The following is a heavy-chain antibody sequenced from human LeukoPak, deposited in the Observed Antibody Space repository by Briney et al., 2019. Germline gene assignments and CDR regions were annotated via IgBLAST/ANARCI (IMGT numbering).Heavy chain of an antibody. CDR1: GGSISSGSYY. V-gene: IGHV4-39*01. D-gene: IGHD4-17*01. CDR2: IYYSGST. J-gene: IGHJ4*02. CDR3: ARPGRTYGDYVFDY. Sequence: PSETLSLTCTVSGGSISSGSYYWGWIRQPPGKGLEWIGSIYYSGSTYYNPSLKSRVTISVDTSKNQFPLKLSSVTAADTAAYYCARPGRTYGDYVFDYWGQGTLVTVSS.